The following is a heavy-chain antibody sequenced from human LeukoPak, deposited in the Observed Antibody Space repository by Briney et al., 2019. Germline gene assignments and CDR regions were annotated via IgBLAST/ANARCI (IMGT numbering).Heavy chain of an antibody. Sequence: PSETLSLTCTVSGGSISSSSYYWGWLRQPPGKGLEWIGSIYYSGSTYYNPSLKSRVTISVDTSKNQFSLKLSSVTAADTAVYYCARLDPAEGLNFDYWGQGTLVTVSS. CDR3: ARLDPAEGLNFDY. J-gene: IGHJ4*02. D-gene: IGHD6-13*01. CDR1: GGSISSSSYY. CDR2: IYYSGST. V-gene: IGHV4-39*01.